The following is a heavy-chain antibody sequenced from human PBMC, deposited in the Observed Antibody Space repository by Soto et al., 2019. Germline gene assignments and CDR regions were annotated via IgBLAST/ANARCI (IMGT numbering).Heavy chain of an antibody. CDR3: ARHVRGAVTMNWFDV. D-gene: IGHD3-10*02. CDR2: VEYGGST. V-gene: IGHV4-39*01. J-gene: IGHJ5*02. Sequence: QPQLQESGPGPVKPSETLSLICSVSGASIISSNYYWAWIRQPPGKGLEWVGSVEYGGSTYDNPSLRSRVTLSADTSNNQFSLILSSVTAADTAVYFCARHVRGAVTMNWFDVWGQGTLVIVSS. CDR1: GASIISSNYY.